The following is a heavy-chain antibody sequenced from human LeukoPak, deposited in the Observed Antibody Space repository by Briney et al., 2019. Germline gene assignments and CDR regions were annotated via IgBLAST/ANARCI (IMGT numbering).Heavy chain of an antibody. CDR1: GFTFSSYG. D-gene: IGHD5-18*01. Sequence: QPGRSLRLSCAASGFTFSSYGMHWVSQAPGKGLEWAAVISYDGPNKYYADSVKGRFTISRDDSKSTLYLQMNSLRAEDTAVYYCAKEKLPSGYSFLTDYWGQGTLVTVSS. CDR3: AKEKLPSGYSFLTDY. J-gene: IGHJ4*02. CDR2: ISYDGPNK. V-gene: IGHV3-30*18.